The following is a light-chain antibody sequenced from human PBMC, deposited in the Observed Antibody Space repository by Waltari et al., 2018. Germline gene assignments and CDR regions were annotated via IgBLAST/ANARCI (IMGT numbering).Light chain of an antibody. Sequence: DIQMTQSPSSLSASVGDRVTISCHSSQDINISLNWYQHKTGEAPKLLIYGASTLHSGVPSRFAGSASATKFTLPINGLQPADFASYFCQQSHTSPVTFGQGTTLE. CDR2: GAS. CDR3: QQSHTSPVT. CDR1: QDINIS. V-gene: IGKV1-39*01. J-gene: IGKJ2*01.